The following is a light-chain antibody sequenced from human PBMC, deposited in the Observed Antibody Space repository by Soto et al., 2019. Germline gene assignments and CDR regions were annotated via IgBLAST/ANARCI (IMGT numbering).Light chain of an antibody. V-gene: IGLV4-60*03. Sequence: QPVLTQSSSASASLGSSVKLTCTLNSGHSSNIIAWHQQQPGEAPRYLMKLEGSGSNNKGSGVPDRFSGSSSGADRYLTISNLQSEDEADYYCETWGSNTQVFGGGTQLTVL. CDR3: ETWGSNTQV. CDR1: SGHSSNI. CDR2: LEGSGSN. J-gene: IGLJ7*01.